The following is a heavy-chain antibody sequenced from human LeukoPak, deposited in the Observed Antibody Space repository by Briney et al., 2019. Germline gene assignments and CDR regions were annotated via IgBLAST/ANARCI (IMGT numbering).Heavy chain of an antibody. Sequence: GGSLRLSCAASGFTFSSYAMHWVRQAPGKGLEWVAVISYDGSNKYYADSVKGRFTISRDNSKNTLYLQMNSLRAEDTAVYYCAREERQRNDAFDIWGQGTMVTVSS. CDR3: AREERQRNDAFDI. D-gene: IGHD6-25*01. V-gene: IGHV3-30-3*01. CDR2: ISYDGSNK. J-gene: IGHJ3*02. CDR1: GFTFSSYA.